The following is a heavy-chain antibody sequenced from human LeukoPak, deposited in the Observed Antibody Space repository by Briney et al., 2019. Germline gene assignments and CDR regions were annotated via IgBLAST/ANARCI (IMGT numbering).Heavy chain of an antibody. V-gene: IGHV3-30*02. Sequence: GGSLRLSCAASGFTFSSYGTHWVRQAPGKGLEWVAFIRYDGSNKYYADSVKGRFTISRDNSKNTLYLQMNSLRAEDTAVYYCARGMSDILTGAFDPWGQGTLVTVSS. CDR3: ARGMSDILTGAFDP. D-gene: IGHD3-9*01. CDR1: GFTFSSYG. CDR2: IRYDGSNK. J-gene: IGHJ5*02.